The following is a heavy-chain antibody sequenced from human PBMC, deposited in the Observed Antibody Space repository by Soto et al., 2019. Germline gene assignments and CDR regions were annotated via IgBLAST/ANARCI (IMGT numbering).Heavy chain of an antibody. CDR3: ASSGGYDLFDY. CDR1: GGSISSYY. J-gene: IGHJ4*02. D-gene: IGHD5-12*01. CDR2: IYYNGST. Sequence: SETLSLTCTVSGGSISSYYWSWIRQPPGKGLEWIGYIYYNGSTNYNPSLKSRVTISVDTSKNQFSLKLSSVTAADTAVYYCASSGGYDLFDYWGQGTLVTVSS. V-gene: IGHV4-59*01.